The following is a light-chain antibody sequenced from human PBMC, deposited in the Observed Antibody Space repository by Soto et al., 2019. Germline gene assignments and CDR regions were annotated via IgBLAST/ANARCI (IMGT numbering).Light chain of an antibody. Sequence: IVLTQSPGTLSLSPEERATLSCRASQSVSTYLGWYQQKPGQAPRLLIYGASSRATGIPDRFSGSGSGTDFTLSISRLEPEDFAVYYCHQYGISPVTFGQGTKVDIK. J-gene: IGKJ1*01. CDR3: HQYGISPVT. CDR2: GAS. V-gene: IGKV3-20*01. CDR1: QSVSTY.